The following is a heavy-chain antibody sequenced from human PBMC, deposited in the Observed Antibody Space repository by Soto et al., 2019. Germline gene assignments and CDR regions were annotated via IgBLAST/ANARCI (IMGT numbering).Heavy chain of an antibody. CDR3: AKEIGPRLVTIFEVPYYFDY. CDR2: ISGSGGST. Sequence: PGGSLRLSCAASGFTFSSYAMSWVRQAPGKGLEWVSAISGSGGSTYYADSVKGRFTISRDNSKNTLYLQMNSLRAEDTAVYYCAKEIGPRLVTIFEVPYYFDYWGQGTLVTVSS. V-gene: IGHV3-23*01. CDR1: GFTFSSYA. D-gene: IGHD3-9*01. J-gene: IGHJ4*02.